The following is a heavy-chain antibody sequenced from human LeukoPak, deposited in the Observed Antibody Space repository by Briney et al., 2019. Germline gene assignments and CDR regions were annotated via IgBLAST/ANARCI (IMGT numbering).Heavy chain of an antibody. CDR2: IKQDGSEK. V-gene: IGHV3-7*03. CDR1: GFTFSSYW. J-gene: IGHJ6*02. D-gene: IGHD3-10*01. Sequence: GGSLRLSCAASGFTFSSYWMSWVRQAPGKGLEWVANIKQDGSEKYYVDSVKGRFTISRDNSKNTLYLQMNSLRAEDTAVYYCARDGWFGEFPNYYYYYGMDVWGQGTTVTVSS. CDR3: ARDGWFGEFPNYYYYYGMDV.